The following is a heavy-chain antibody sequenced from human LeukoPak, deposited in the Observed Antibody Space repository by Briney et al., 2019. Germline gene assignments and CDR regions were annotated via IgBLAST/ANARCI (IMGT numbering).Heavy chain of an antibody. CDR2: IKSKTDGGTT. V-gene: IGHV3-15*01. D-gene: IGHD3-9*01. J-gene: IGHJ3*02. CDR1: GFTFSNAW. Sequence: TPGGSLRLSCAASGFTFSNAWMSWVRQAPGKGLEWVGRIKSKTDGGTTDYAAPVKGRFTISRDDSENSLYLQLNSLRTDDTGVYYCAGVTYYDVLAGYYRAFHIWGQGTVVTVSS. CDR3: AGVTYYDVLAGYYRAFHI.